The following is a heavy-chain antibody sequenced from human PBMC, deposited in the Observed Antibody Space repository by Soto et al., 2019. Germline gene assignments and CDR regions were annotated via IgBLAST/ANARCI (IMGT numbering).Heavy chain of an antibody. V-gene: IGHV1-69*01. CDR1: GGTFSSYA. J-gene: IGHJ4*02. CDR3: ARVGTIFGVGPFDY. Sequence: QVQLVQSGAEVKKPGSSVKVSCKASGGTFSSYAISWVRQAPGQGLEWMGGNIPIFGTANYAQKFQGRVTITADESTRTAYMELSSLRSEDTAVYYWARVGTIFGVGPFDYWGQGTLVTVSS. CDR2: NIPIFGTA. D-gene: IGHD3-3*01.